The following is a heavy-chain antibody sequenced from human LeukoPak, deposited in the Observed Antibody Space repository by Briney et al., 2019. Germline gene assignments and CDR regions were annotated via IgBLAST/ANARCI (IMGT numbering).Heavy chain of an antibody. CDR2: IYYSGST. D-gene: IGHD4-11*01. V-gene: IGHV4-59*02. CDR1: GGSVSSHQ. CDR3: ARGVVTTVSYYMDV. J-gene: IGHJ6*03. Sequence: SETLSLTCTVSGGSVSSHQWSWIRQPPGKGLEWIGYIYYSGSTNYNPSLKSGFTISIDTSNNRFSLKLCSVTASDTAVYYCARGVVTTVSYYMDVWGKGTTVTVSS.